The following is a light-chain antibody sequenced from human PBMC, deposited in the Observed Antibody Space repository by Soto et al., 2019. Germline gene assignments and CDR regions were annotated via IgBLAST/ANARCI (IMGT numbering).Light chain of an antibody. V-gene: IGLV2-14*01. J-gene: IGLJ1*01. Sequence: QSALTQPASVSGSPGQSITISCTGTSSDVGGYNYVSWYQQHPGKAPKLMIYDVSNRPSGVSNRFSGSKSGNTASLTISGLQAEDEADYYCSSYTSSITNIFVSGTKLTVL. CDR2: DVS. CDR1: SSDVGGYNY. CDR3: SSYTSSITNI.